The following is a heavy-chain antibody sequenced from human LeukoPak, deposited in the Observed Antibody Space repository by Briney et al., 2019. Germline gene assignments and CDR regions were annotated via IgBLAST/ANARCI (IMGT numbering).Heavy chain of an antibody. CDR2: ISYDGSNN. CDR3: ARAGMDGRGYYQGFDY. Sequence: GALRLSCAASGFTFSSYGMHWVRQAPGKGLEWVAVISYDGSNNYYADSVKGRFTISRDNSKNSLYLQMNSLRAEDTAVYYCARAGMDGRGYYQGFDYWGQGTLVTVSS. D-gene: IGHD3-22*01. J-gene: IGHJ4*02. CDR1: GFTFSSYG. V-gene: IGHV3-30*03.